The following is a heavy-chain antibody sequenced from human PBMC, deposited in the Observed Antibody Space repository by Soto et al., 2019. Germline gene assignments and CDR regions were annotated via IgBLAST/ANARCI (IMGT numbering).Heavy chain of an antibody. CDR3: AKGMVLHIVVVTAIPDAFDI. CDR2: ISWNSGSI. D-gene: IGHD2-21*02. Sequence: EVQLVESGGGLVQPGRSLRLSCAASGFTFDDYAMHWVRQAPGKGLEWVSGISWNSGSIGYADSVKGRFTISRDNAKNSLYLQMNSLRAEDTALYYCAKGMVLHIVVVTAIPDAFDIWGQGTMVTVSS. V-gene: IGHV3-9*01. CDR1: GFTFDDYA. J-gene: IGHJ3*02.